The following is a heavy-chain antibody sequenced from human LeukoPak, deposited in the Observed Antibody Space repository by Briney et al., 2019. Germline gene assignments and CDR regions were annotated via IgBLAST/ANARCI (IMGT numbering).Heavy chain of an antibody. CDR1: GGTFSSYA. Sequence: GASVKVSCKASGGTFSSYAISWVRQAPGQGLEWMGGIIPIFGTANYAQKFQGRVTITADESTSTAYMELSSLRSEDTAVYYCARGGLRYYYYYMDVWGKGTTVTVSS. V-gene: IGHV1-69*13. CDR3: ARGGLRYYYYYMDV. CDR2: IIPIFGTA. J-gene: IGHJ6*03.